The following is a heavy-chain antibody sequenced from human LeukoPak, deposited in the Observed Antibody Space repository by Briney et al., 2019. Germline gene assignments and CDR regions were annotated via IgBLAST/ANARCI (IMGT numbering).Heavy chain of an antibody. D-gene: IGHD4-11*01. CDR2: ITTTSTSK. Sequence: GGSLRLSCAASGFSFNTYSMNWVRQAPGKGLQWVSSITTTSTSKYYADSVKGRFTISRDNAKNSLYLQMDSLRDEDTAVYYCVRDAAYSAFNMWGQGTMVTVSS. CDR3: VRDAAYSAFNM. CDR1: GFSFNTYS. J-gene: IGHJ3*02. V-gene: IGHV3-48*02.